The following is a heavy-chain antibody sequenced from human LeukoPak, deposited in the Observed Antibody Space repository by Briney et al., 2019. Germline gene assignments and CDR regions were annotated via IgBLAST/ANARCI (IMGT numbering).Heavy chain of an antibody. CDR1: GGSISSYY. CDR2: IYTSGST. J-gene: IGHJ4*02. V-gene: IGHV4-4*07. D-gene: IGHD5-12*01. CDR3: ARDSLYSGYDSLGY. Sequence: NPSETLSLTCTVSGGSISSYYWSWIRQPAGKGLEWIGRIYTSGSTNYNPSLKSRVTMSVDTSKNQFSLKLSSVTAADTAVYYCARDSLYSGYDSLGYWGQGTLVTVSS.